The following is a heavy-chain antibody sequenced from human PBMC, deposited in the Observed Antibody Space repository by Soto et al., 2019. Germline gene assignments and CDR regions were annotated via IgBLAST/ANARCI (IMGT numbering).Heavy chain of an antibody. Sequence: SVKVSCKASGGTFSSYAISWVRQAPGQGLEWMGGIIPIFGTANYAQKFQGRVTITADESTSTAYMELSSLRSEDTAVYYCARDRAAGAVAGVYWGQGTLVTVSS. D-gene: IGHD6-19*01. CDR1: GGTFSSYA. CDR3: ARDRAAGAVAGVY. V-gene: IGHV1-69*13. CDR2: IIPIFGTA. J-gene: IGHJ4*02.